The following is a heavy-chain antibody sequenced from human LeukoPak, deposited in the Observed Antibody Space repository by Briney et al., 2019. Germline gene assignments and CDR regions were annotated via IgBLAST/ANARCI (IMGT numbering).Heavy chain of an antibody. V-gene: IGHV3-48*03. J-gene: IGHJ4*02. Sequence: PGGSLRLSCAAYGFTFSSYEMNWVRQAPGKGLEWLSYITSSGTTIRYADSVKGRFTISRDNAKNSLYLQMNSLIADHTAVYYCARDKPHCGGDCSNHWGKGTLVTVSS. CDR2: ITSSGTTI. CDR3: ARDKPHCGGDCSNH. CDR1: GFTFSSYE. D-gene: IGHD2-21*02.